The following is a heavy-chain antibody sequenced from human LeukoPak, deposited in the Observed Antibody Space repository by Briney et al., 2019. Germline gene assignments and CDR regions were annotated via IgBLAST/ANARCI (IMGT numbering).Heavy chain of an antibody. CDR2: ITSSGNTI. CDR1: GFTFSSYE. V-gene: IGHV3-48*03. J-gene: IGHJ4*02. D-gene: IGHD4-17*01. Sequence: GGSRRPSCAASGFTFSSYEMNWVRQAPGKGLEWVSYITSSGNTIYYADSVKGRFTISRDNAKNSLYLQMNSLRAEDTAVYYCARLTTMTTTGGPSHYWAQETLVSVSS. CDR3: ARLTTMTTTGGPSHY.